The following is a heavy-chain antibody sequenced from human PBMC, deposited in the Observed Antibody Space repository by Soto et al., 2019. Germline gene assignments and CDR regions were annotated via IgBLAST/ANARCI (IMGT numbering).Heavy chain of an antibody. CDR1: GFTFSSYG. J-gene: IGHJ3*01. CDR2: IWYDGSDK. D-gene: IGHD4-17*01. CDR3: ATSTVTSFPSHGYER. Sequence: QVQLVESGGGVVQPGRSLRLSCAASGFTFSSYGMYWVRQAPGKGLEWVAFIWYDGSDKYYADSVKGRFIISRDNSKNTLYLQMNSLRAEDTAVYYCATSTVTSFPSHGYERWGQGPRVTVSS. V-gene: IGHV3-33*01.